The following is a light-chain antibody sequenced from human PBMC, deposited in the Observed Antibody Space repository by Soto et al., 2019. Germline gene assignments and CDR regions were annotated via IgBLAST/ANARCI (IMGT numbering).Light chain of an antibody. J-gene: IGKJ1*01. CDR1: QGIGKD. Sequence: AIEMTQSPSSLSASVGHTVTITCRASQGIGKDLAWLQQRTGKAPKLLIYGASGLQNGVPSRFSGSGSGTDFTLTISGLQPEDFATYFCLQDFNYPWTFGQGTKVDIK. CDR2: GAS. CDR3: LQDFNYPWT. V-gene: IGKV1-6*01.